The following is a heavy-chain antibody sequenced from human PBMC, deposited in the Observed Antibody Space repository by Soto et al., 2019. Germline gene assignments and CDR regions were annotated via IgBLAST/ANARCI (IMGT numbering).Heavy chain of an antibody. CDR3: ARDFTDCSGGSCYPWIMGGYMGSWFDP. Sequence: ASVKVSCKASGYTFTSYDINWVRQATGQGLEWMGWMNPNSGNTGYAQKFQGRVTMTRNTSISTAYMELGSLRSEDTAVYYCARDFTDCSGGSCYPWIMGGYMGSWFDPWGQGTLVTVSS. V-gene: IGHV1-8*01. J-gene: IGHJ5*02. CDR2: MNPNSGNT. D-gene: IGHD2-15*01. CDR1: GYTFTSYD.